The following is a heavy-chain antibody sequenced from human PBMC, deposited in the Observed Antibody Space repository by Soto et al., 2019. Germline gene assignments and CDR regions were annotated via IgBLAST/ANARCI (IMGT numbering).Heavy chain of an antibody. CDR1: GFTFSSYG. J-gene: IGHJ4*02. CDR3: ARDAYDSSGYTADY. CDR2: IWYDGSNK. V-gene: IGHV3-33*01. D-gene: IGHD3-22*01. Sequence: QVQLVESGGGVVQPGRSLRLSCAASGFTFSSYGMHWVRQAPGKGLEWVAVIWYDGSNKYYADSVKGRFTISRDNSKNTLYLQMNSLRVEDTAVYYCARDAYDSSGYTADYWGQGTLVTVSS.